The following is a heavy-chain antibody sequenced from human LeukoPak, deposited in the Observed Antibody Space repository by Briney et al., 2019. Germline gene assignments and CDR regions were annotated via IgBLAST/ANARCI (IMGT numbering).Heavy chain of an antibody. J-gene: IGHJ3*02. Sequence: SVRVSCKASGGSFSSFVITWVRQAPGQGLEWMGRIIPVLGVSNFAQKFQGRVTITADKSTNTAHMELNRLESGDTAVYYCTREGVYAPDPSSYHRAPFDTWGQGTVVIVSS. D-gene: IGHD3-16*02. CDR1: GGSFSSFV. V-gene: IGHV1-69*04. CDR2: IIPVLGVS. CDR3: TREGVYAPDPSSYHRAPFDT.